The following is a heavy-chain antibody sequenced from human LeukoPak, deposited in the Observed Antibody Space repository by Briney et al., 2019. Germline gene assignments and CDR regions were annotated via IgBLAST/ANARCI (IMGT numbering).Heavy chain of an antibody. J-gene: IGHJ6*02. CDR1: GFTFSDYY. CDR3: ARTYYYGSGSMDYYYGMDV. Sequence: GGSLRLSCAASGFTFSDYYMSWIRQAPGKGLEWVAVIWYDGSNKYYADSVKGRFTISRDNSKNTLYLQMNSLRAEDTAVYYCARTYYYGSGSMDYYYGMDVWGQGTTVTVSS. V-gene: IGHV3-33*08. D-gene: IGHD3-10*01. CDR2: IWYDGSNK.